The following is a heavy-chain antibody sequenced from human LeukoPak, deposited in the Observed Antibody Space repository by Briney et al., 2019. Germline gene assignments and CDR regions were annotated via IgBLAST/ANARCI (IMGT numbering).Heavy chain of an antibody. CDR2: ISGYNGNT. CDR1: GYIFTGYY. CDR3: ARDLKRGYSSGRYSWGTGSSNDY. V-gene: IGHV1-18*04. D-gene: IGHD6-19*01. J-gene: IGHJ4*02. Sequence: ASVKVSCKASGYIFTGYYMHWVRQAPGQGLEWMGWISGYNGNTNYVQKLQGRVTMTTDTSTSTAYMELRSLRSDDTAVYYCARDLKRGYSSGRYSWGTGSSNDYWGQGTLVTVSS.